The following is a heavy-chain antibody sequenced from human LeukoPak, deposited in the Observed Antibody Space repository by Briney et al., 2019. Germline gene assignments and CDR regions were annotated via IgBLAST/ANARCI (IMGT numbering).Heavy chain of an antibody. Sequence: SETLSLTCTVSGGSISSYYWSWIRQPPGKGLEWIGYIYYSGSTNYNPSLKSRVTISVDKSKNQFSLKLSSVTAADTAVYYCARAHSSPTQGALDIWGQGTMVTVSS. D-gene: IGHD3-22*01. J-gene: IGHJ3*02. V-gene: IGHV4-59*12. CDR1: GGSISSYY. CDR2: IYYSGST. CDR3: ARAHSSPTQGALDI.